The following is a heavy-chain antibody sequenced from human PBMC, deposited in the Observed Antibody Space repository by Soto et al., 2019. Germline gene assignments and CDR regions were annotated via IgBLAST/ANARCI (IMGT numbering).Heavy chain of an antibody. CDR3: ASSGIYYDFWSGYAH. D-gene: IGHD3-3*01. CDR2: IYYSGST. J-gene: IGHJ4*02. Sequence: SETLSLTCTVSGGSISSYYWSWIRQPPGKGLEWIGYIYYSGSTNYNPSLKSRVTISVDTSKNQFSLKLSSVTAADTAGYYCASSGIYYDFWSGYAHWGQGTLVTVSS. V-gene: IGHV4-59*01. CDR1: GGSISSYY.